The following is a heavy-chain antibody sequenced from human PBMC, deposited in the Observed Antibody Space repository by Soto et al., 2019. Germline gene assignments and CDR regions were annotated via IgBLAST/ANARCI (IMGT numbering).Heavy chain of an antibody. D-gene: IGHD1-26*01. J-gene: IGHJ4*02. V-gene: IGHV1-18*01. Sequence: ASVKVSCKASGYTFATYGVSWVRQAPGQGLEWMGWISTYSGDTNYAQKLQGRVTMTTDTATSTAYMELRSLRSDDTAVYYCARGMGPESFDYWGQGTLVTVSS. CDR1: GYTFATYG. CDR2: ISTYSGDT. CDR3: ARGMGPESFDY.